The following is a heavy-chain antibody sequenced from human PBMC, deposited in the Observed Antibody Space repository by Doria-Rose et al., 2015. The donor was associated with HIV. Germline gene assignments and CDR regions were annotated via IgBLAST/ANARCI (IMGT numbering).Heavy chain of an antibody. D-gene: IGHD3-10*01. Sequence: VQLVESGGGLVRPGGSLRLSCATSGFTFSSLRINWVRQAPGKGLERVSSISSTSAYITYADSVRGRFTISRDNARNSLYLQMDSLRAEDTAIYYCATGVTLDYWGQGTLVTVSS. CDR2: ISSTSAYI. CDR3: ATGVTLDY. V-gene: IGHV3-21*01. CDR1: GFTFSSLR. J-gene: IGHJ4*02.